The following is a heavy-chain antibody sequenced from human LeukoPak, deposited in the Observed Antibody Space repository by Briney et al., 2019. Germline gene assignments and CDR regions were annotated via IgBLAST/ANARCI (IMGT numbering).Heavy chain of an antibody. D-gene: IGHD1-26*01. CDR3: ARDGDRIVGATTGAFDI. V-gene: IGHV3-21*01. J-gene: IGHJ3*02. CDR1: GFTFSDYS. CDR2: ISGSGSYI. Sequence: GGSLRLSCAASGFTFSDYSMNWVRQTPRKGLEWVSCISGSGSYIYYADSVKGRFTISRDNAKNSLYLQMNSLRAEDTAVYYCARDGDRIVGATTGAFDIWGQGTMVTVSS.